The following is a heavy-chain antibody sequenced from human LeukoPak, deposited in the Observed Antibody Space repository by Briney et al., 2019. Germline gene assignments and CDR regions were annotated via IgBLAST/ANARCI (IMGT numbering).Heavy chain of an antibody. D-gene: IGHD3-22*01. J-gene: IGHJ4*02. V-gene: IGHV1-8*01. Sequence: ASVKVSCKASGYTFTSYDINWVRQATGQGLEWMGWMNPNSDNTGYARKFQGRVTITRNTSISTAYMELSSLRSEDTAVYYCARVYDSSGHYPIDYWGQGTLATVSS. CDR3: ARVYDSSGHYPIDY. CDR2: MNPNSDNT. CDR1: GYTFTSYD.